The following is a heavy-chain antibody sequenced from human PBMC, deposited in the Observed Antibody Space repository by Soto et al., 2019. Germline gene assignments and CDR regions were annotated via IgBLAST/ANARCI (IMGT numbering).Heavy chain of an antibody. J-gene: IGHJ2*01. CDR3: AKRPITIYLSYFDL. V-gene: IGHV3-23*01. Sequence: GGSLRLSCVASEFTFSTYDMSWVRQAPGKGLEWVSDIRGSGDSPYYADSVKGRFTISRDNPKNTLYLQMNNLIAEDTAVYYCAKRPITIYLSYFDLWGRGTLVTVSS. D-gene: IGHD3-3*01. CDR1: EFTFSTYD. CDR2: IRGSGDSP.